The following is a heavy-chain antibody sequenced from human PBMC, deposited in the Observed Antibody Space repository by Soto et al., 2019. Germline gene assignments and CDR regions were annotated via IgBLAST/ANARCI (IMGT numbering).Heavy chain of an antibody. CDR3: ARAGGYYDFWSGYLSTADYFDY. V-gene: IGHV3-48*01. CDR2: ISSSSSTI. Sequence: GGSLRLSCAASGFTFSSYSMNWVRQAPGKGLEWVSYISSSSSTIYYADSVKGRFTISRDNAKNSLYLQMNSLRAEDTAVYYCARAGGYYDFWSGYLSTADYFDYWGQGTLVTVSS. D-gene: IGHD3-3*01. CDR1: GFTFSSYS. J-gene: IGHJ4*02.